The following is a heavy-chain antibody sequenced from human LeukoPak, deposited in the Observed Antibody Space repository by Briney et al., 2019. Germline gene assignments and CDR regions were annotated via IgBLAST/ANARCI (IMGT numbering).Heavy chain of an antibody. Sequence: SETLSLTCAVYGGSFSGYYWNWIRQPPGKGLEWIGEINHSGSTNYNPSLKSRVTISVDTSKNQFSLKLSSVTAADTAVYYCARGPFTVYYYDSSGYPRYYYYGMDVWGQGTTVTVSS. J-gene: IGHJ6*02. CDR2: INHSGST. D-gene: IGHD3-22*01. V-gene: IGHV4-34*01. CDR1: GGSFSGYY. CDR3: ARGPFTVYYYDSSGYPRYYYYGMDV.